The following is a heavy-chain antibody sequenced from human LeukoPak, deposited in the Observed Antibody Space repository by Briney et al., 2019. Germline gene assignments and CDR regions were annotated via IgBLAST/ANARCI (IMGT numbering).Heavy chain of an antibody. Sequence: ASVKVSCKASGYTFTGYYMHWVRQAPGQGLEWMGWVNPNSGGTNYAQKFQGWVTMTRDTSISTAYMELSRLRSDDTAVYYCARDRDYYYGSGSCHYWGQGTLVTVSS. J-gene: IGHJ4*02. CDR2: VNPNSGGT. CDR1: GYTFTGYY. D-gene: IGHD3-10*01. V-gene: IGHV1-2*04. CDR3: ARDRDYYYGSGSCHY.